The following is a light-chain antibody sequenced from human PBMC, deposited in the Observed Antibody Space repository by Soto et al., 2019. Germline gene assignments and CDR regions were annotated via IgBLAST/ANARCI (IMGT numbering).Light chain of an antibody. V-gene: IGKV1-39*01. CDR1: QSISSS. Sequence: DIQMTQSPSSLSASVRDRVTITCRASQSISSSLTWYQQKPGKAPKLLIYAASSVQSGVPSRFSGSGSGTDFTLTISRLQPEDFATYYGQQSYITPRTFGQGTKVEIK. CDR3: QQSYITPRT. CDR2: AAS. J-gene: IGKJ1*01.